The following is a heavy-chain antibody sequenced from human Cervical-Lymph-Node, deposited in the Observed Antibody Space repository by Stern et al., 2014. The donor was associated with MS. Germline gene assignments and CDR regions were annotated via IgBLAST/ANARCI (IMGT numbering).Heavy chain of an antibody. CDR3: ARDVGMDS. D-gene: IGHD6-13*01. Sequence: QVQLQESGPGLVKPSETLSLTCTVSGVSISTYYWSWIRQPPGKGLECIGYIYYSGSTTYNPSLKSRVTMSVDTSKSQFSLKLSSVTAADTAVYYCARDVGMDSWGQGTLVTVSS. CDR1: GVSISTYY. J-gene: IGHJ5*01. CDR2: IYYSGST. V-gene: IGHV4-59*01.